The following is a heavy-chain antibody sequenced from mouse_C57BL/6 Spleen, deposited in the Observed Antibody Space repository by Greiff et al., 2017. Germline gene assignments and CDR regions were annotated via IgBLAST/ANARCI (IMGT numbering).Heavy chain of an antibody. Sequence: QVQLQQPGAELVRPGTSVKLSCKASGYTFTSYWMHWVKQRPGQGLEWIGVISPSDSYTNYNQKFKGTATLTVDTSSSTAYMQLSSLTSEDSAVYHCARGDYYGSSLDYWGQGTTLTVSS. CDR2: ISPSDSYT. D-gene: IGHD1-1*01. V-gene: IGHV1-59*01. J-gene: IGHJ2*01. CDR1: GYTFTSYW. CDR3: ARGDYYGSSLDY.